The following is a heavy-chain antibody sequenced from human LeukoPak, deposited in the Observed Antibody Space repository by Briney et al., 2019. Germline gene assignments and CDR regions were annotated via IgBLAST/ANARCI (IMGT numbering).Heavy chain of an antibody. J-gene: IGHJ4*02. CDR1: GFTFSSYG. V-gene: IGHV3-33*01. D-gene: IGHD6-13*01. CDR3: AREGSSSWYSFDY. Sequence: GGSLRLSCAASGFTFSSYGMHWVRQAPGKGLEWAAVIWYDGSNKYYADSVKGRFTISRDNSKNTLYLQMNSLRAEDTAVYYCAREGSSSWYSFDYWGQGTLVTVSS. CDR2: IWYDGSNK.